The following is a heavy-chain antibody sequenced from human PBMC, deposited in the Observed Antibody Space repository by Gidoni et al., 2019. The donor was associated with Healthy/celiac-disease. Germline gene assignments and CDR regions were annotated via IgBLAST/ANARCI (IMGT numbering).Heavy chain of an antibody. Sequence: QVQLQESGLGLVKPSETLSLNCTVSGGSISSYYWSWSRQPPGKGLEWIGYIYYSGSTNYNPSLKSRVTISVDTSKNQFSLKLSSVTAADTAVYYCARERSGITGTAVDAFDIWGQGTMVTVSS. V-gene: IGHV4-59*01. D-gene: IGHD1-7*01. CDR2: IYYSGST. CDR3: ARERSGITGTAVDAFDI. J-gene: IGHJ3*02. CDR1: GGSISSYY.